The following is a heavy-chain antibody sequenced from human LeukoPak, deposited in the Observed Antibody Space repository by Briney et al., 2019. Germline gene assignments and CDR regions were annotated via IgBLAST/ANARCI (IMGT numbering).Heavy chain of an antibody. CDR1: GVSISSGSYY. J-gene: IGHJ3*02. Sequence: SETLSLTCTVSGVSISSGSYYWSWIRQPAGKGLEWIGRIYTSGSTNYNPSLKSRVTISVDTSKNQFSLKLSSVTAADTAVYYCARDGGPHYSLGFREGGFDIWGQGTMVTVSS. V-gene: IGHV4-61*02. CDR2: IYTSGST. CDR3: ARDGGPHYSLGFREGGFDI. D-gene: IGHD3-10*01.